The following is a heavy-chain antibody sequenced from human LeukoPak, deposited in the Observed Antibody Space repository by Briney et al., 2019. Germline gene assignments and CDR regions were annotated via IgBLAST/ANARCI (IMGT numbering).Heavy chain of an antibody. J-gene: IGHJ4*02. D-gene: IGHD3-10*01. CDR1: GGSFSGYY. CDR3: ARTRYYYNSRSYGAPYYFDY. Sequence: SETLSLTCAVYGGSFSGYYWIWIRQPPEKGLEWIGEINHSGSTNYNPSLKSRVTISVDTSKNQFSLKLSSVTAADTAVYYCARTRYYYNSRSYGAPYYFDYWGQGTLVTVSS. CDR2: INHSGST. V-gene: IGHV4-34*01.